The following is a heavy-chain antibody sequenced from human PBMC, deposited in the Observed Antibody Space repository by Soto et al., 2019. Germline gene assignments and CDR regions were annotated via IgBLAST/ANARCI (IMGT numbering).Heavy chain of an antibody. V-gene: IGHV5-51*01. J-gene: IGHJ3*02. CDR1: GYSFTSYW. Sequence: GESLKISCKGSGYSFTSYWIGWVRQMPGKGLEWMGIIYPGDSDTRYSPSFQGQVTISADKSISTAYMELSRLRSDDTAVYYCARDRIAVAGTDAFDIWGQGTMVT. CDR2: IYPGDSDT. D-gene: IGHD6-19*01. CDR3: ARDRIAVAGTDAFDI.